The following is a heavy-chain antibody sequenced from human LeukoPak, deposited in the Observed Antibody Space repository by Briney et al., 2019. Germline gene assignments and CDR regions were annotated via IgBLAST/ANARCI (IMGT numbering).Heavy chain of an antibody. CDR1: GDSISSSSYY. CDR3: ARQDSGSYVGYYYYYYMDV. J-gene: IGHJ6*03. Sequence: PSETLSLTCTVSGDSISSSSYYWGWIRQPPGKGLEWIGGIYYSGSTYYNPFLKSRVTISVDTSKNQFSLKLSSVTAADTAVYYCARQDSGSYVGYYYYYYMDVWGKGTTVTVSS. D-gene: IGHD1-26*01. V-gene: IGHV4-39*01. CDR2: IYYSGST.